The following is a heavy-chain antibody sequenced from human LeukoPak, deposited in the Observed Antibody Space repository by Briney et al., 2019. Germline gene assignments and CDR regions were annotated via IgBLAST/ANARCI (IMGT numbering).Heavy chain of an antibody. CDR2: ISYDGNNE. CDR1: GFTFSRSA. Sequence: GGSLRLSCAASGFTFSRSAMSWVRQAPGKGLEWVAVISYDGNNEYYADSVKGRFTISRDNSKSTVYLQMNSLRGEDTAVYYCAKDRSTGWYAGFDCWGQGTLVTVSS. J-gene: IGHJ4*02. V-gene: IGHV3-30*18. CDR3: AKDRSTGWYAGFDC. D-gene: IGHD6-19*01.